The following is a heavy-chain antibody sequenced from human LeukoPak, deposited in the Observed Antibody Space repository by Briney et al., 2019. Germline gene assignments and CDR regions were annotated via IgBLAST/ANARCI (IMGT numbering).Heavy chain of an antibody. CDR2: ISSSSSYI. CDR1: GFTFSSYS. CDR3: ARDGSRGPSLPNY. J-gene: IGHJ4*02. D-gene: IGHD3-10*01. V-gene: IGHV3-21*01. Sequence: GGSLRLSCAASGFTFSSYSMNWVRQAPGKGLEWVSSISSSSSYIYYADSVKGRFTISRDNAKNSLYLQMNSLRAEDTAVYYCARDGSRGPSLPNYWGQGTLVTVSS.